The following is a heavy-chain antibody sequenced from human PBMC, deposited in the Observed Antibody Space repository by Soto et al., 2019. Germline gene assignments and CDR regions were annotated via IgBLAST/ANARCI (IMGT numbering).Heavy chain of an antibody. CDR3: ARDAEGSGSYYNDGMDV. J-gene: IGHJ6*02. CDR2: ISSSSSYT. CDR1: GFTFSDYY. D-gene: IGHD3-10*01. Sequence: QVQLVESGGGLVKPGGSLRLSCAASGFTFSDYYMSWIRQAPGKGLEWVSYISSSSSYTNYADSVKGRFTISRDNAKNSRYLQMNSLRAEDTAVYYCARDAEGSGSYYNDGMDVWSQGTTVTVSS. V-gene: IGHV3-11*05.